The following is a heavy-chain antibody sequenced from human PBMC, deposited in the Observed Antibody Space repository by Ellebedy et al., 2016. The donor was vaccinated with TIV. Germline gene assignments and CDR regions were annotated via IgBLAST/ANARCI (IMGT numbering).Heavy chain of an antibody. V-gene: IGHV4-59*01. CDR2: IYSTGST. Sequence: SETLSLTCTVSGGSISSYYWSWIRQPPGKGLEWIGYIYSTGSTNYNPSLKSRVNISVDTSKNQFSLKLSSVTAADTAVYYCARVWENGVGVFDYWGQGTLVTVSS. J-gene: IGHJ4*02. CDR3: ARVWENGVGVFDY. CDR1: GGSISSYY. D-gene: IGHD1-26*01.